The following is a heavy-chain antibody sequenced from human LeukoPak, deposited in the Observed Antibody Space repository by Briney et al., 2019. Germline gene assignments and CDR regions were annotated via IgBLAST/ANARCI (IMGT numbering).Heavy chain of an antibody. V-gene: IGHV3-30*04. D-gene: IGHD6-19*01. J-gene: IGHJ4*02. Sequence: GRSLRLSCAASGFTFSSYAMHWVRQAPGKGLEWVAVISYDGSNKYYADSVKGRFTISRDNSKNTLYLQMNSLRAEDTAVYYCASPPVATFDYWGQGTLVTVSS. CDR2: ISYDGSNK. CDR3: ASPPVATFDY. CDR1: GFTFSSYA.